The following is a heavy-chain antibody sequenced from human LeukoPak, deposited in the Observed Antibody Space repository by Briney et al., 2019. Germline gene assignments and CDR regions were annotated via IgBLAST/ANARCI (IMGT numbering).Heavy chain of an antibody. Sequence: GGSLRLSCAASGFTFSSYAMHWVRQAPGKGLEWVAVISYDGSNKYYADSVKGRFTISRDNAKNSLYLQMNSLRAEDTAVYYCAREGVAVWTDAFDIWGQGTMVTVSS. D-gene: IGHD6-19*01. CDR2: ISYDGSNK. CDR1: GFTFSSYA. J-gene: IGHJ3*02. CDR3: AREGVAVWTDAFDI. V-gene: IGHV3-30-3*01.